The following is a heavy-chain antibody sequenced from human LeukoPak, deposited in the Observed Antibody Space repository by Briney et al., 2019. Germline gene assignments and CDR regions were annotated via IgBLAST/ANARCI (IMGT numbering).Heavy chain of an antibody. CDR1: GFTFSRYA. D-gene: IGHD2-2*01. J-gene: IGHJ4*02. CDR3: AWDTFQPGLIDS. V-gene: IGHV3-21*05. CDR2: INTDGSDI. Sequence: GGSLRLSCAASGFTFSRYAMNWVRQAPGKGLEWVSYINTDGSDIHYADSVKGRFTISRDNARNTLYLQLSSLRAEDSAVYYCAWDTFQPGLIDSWGQGTLVTVSS.